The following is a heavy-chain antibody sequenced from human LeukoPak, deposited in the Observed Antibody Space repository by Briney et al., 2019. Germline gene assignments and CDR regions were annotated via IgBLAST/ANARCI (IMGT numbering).Heavy chain of an antibody. CDR1: RGTFSSYA. Sequence: GASVKVSCKTSRGTFSSYAISWVRQAPGQGLEWMGGIIPIFGTANYAQKFQGRVTITTDESTSTAYMELSSLRSEDTAVYYCARVRGLQFPSYRPYWYFDLWGRGTLVTVSS. D-gene: IGHD5-24*01. J-gene: IGHJ2*01. CDR3: ARVRGLQFPSYRPYWYFDL. V-gene: IGHV1-69*05. CDR2: IIPIFGTA.